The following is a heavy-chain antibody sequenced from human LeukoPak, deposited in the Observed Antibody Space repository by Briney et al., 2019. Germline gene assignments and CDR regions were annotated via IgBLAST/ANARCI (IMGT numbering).Heavy chain of an antibody. CDR1: GFTFSSYW. J-gene: IGHJ6*02. D-gene: IGHD6-19*01. V-gene: IGHV3-7*01. CDR2: MNIDGSEK. Sequence: GGSLRLSCAASGFTFSSYWMGWVRQAPGKRLEWVANMNIDGSEKYYADSVKGRFTISRDNAKNSLYLQMNSLRAEDTAVYYCARVGIGQQWLVPYYYYGMDVWGQGTTVTVSS. CDR3: ARVGIGQQWLVPYYYYGMDV.